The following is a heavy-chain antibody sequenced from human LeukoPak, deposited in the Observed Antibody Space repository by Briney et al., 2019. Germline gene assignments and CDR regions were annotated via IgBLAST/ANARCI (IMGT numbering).Heavy chain of an antibody. Sequence: SETLSLTCTVSGGSISSYYWSWIRQPAGKGLEWIGRIYTSGSTNYNPSLKSRVTMSVDTSKNQFSLNLSSVTAADTAVYYCARGWYYDSSGYYWTPFDYWGQGNLVTVSS. D-gene: IGHD3-22*01. V-gene: IGHV4-4*07. CDR3: ARGWYYDSSGYYWTPFDY. J-gene: IGHJ4*02. CDR1: GGSISSYY. CDR2: IYTSGST.